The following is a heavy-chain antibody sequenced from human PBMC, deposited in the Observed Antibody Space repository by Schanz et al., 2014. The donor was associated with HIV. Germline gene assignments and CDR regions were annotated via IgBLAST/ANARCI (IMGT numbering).Heavy chain of an antibody. CDR3: VRAASFHFDKEGYYRNWYFDF. Sequence: QVQLVQSGAEVKKPGASVEVSCEASGYTFSAYDINWVRQAPGQGLAWMGWMNPESGNTGMADTFLGRLSLTRFTSTGTAYMELDSLRSEDTAIYYCVRAASFHFDKEGYYRNWYFDFWGRGTLVAVSS. CDR2: MNPESGNT. J-gene: IGHJ2*01. D-gene: IGHD1-26*01. V-gene: IGHV1-8*02. CDR1: GYTFSAYD.